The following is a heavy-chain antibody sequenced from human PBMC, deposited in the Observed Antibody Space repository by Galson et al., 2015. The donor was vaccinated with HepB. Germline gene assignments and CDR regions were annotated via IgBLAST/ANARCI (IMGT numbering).Heavy chain of an antibody. CDR3: ARDSYYDILTGTYYYGMDV. J-gene: IGHJ6*02. D-gene: IGHD3-9*01. CDR1: GGTFSSYA. CDR2: IIPIFGTA. Sequence: SVKVSCKASGGTFSSYAISWVRQAPGQGLEWMGGIIPIFGTANYAQKFQGRVTITADESTSTAYMELSSLRSEDTAVYYCARDSYYDILTGTYYYGMDVWGQGTTVTVSS. V-gene: IGHV1-69*13.